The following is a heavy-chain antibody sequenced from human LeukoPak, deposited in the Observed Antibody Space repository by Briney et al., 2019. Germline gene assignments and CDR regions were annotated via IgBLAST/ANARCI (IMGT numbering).Heavy chain of an antibody. CDR1: GLSFSSHG. V-gene: IGHV3-33*06. Sequence: GGSLRLSCAASGLSFSSHGMHWVRQAPGQGLEWVAVIWYDGTNENYSDSLRGRFTISRDNSKNTLYLQMNSLRAEDTAVYYCAKYTTTVTTSPTAFDIWGQGTMVTVSS. D-gene: IGHD4-17*01. CDR3: AKYTTTVTTSPTAFDI. CDR2: IWYDGTNE. J-gene: IGHJ3*02.